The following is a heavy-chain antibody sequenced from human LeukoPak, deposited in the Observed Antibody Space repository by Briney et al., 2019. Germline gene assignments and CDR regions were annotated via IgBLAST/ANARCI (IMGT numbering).Heavy chain of an antibody. J-gene: IGHJ5*02. CDR3: ARADGDRDGYNFWFDP. V-gene: IGHV6-1*01. D-gene: IGHD5-24*01. CDR1: GDSVSRNSAA. CDR2: TYYRSKWYN. Sequence: SQTFSLTCAISGDSVSRNSAAWNWIRQSPSRGLEWLGRTYYRSKWYNDYAVSVVSRITINPDTSKNQFSLQLNSVTPEDTAVYYCARADGDRDGYNFWFDPWGQGTLVTVSS.